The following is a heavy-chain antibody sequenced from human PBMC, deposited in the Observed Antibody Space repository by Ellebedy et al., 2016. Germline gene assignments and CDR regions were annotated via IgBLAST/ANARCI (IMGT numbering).Heavy chain of an antibody. J-gene: IGHJ4*02. V-gene: IGHV1-8*01. Sequence: ASVKVSXXASGYDFIAFDINWVRQATGRGLEWLGWMNPTRGTTGYAQKFQGRVSMTRNISISTAFMELSSLRSEDTAVYYCARGILTGDRGDFWGQGTLVTVSS. CDR3: ARGILTGDRGDF. CDR2: MNPTRGTT. CDR1: GYDFIAFD. D-gene: IGHD7-27*01.